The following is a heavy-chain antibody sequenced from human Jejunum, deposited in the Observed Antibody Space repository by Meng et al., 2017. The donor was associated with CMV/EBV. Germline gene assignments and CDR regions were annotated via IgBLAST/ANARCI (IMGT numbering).Heavy chain of an antibody. Sequence: GSSSSHNWWSWVRKPPGKGLEWIGEIYNDGSTNYNPSLKSRVTISVDKSKNQFSLKVTSVTAADTAFYYCARDDAYCSSTTCHKMDYWGQGILVTVSS. J-gene: IGHJ4*02. CDR3: ARDDAYCSSTTCHKMDY. V-gene: IGHV4-4*02. D-gene: IGHD2-2*02. CDR2: IYNDGST. CDR1: GSSSSHNW.